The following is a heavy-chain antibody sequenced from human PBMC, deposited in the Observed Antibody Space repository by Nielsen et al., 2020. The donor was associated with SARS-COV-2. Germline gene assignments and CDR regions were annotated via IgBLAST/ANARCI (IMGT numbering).Heavy chain of an antibody. CDR2: ISGQGAST. CDR1: EFSFEKSA. Sequence: GGSLRLSCAVSEFSFEKSAMSWVRQAPGKGLEWVSTISGQGASTYYADSVKGRFTISRDNFKNTLDLQLNSLRAEDTAVYYCARDSPGDSLDHWGQGTLVTVSS. D-gene: IGHD2-21*02. V-gene: IGHV3-23*01. CDR3: ARDSPGDSLDH. J-gene: IGHJ4*02.